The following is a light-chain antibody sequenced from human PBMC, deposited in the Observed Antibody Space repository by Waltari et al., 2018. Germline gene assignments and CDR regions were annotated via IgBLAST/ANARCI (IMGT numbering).Light chain of an antibody. CDR1: QSITNW. V-gene: IGKV1-5*03. CDR3: QQYENYWT. J-gene: IGKJ1*01. CDR2: KAS. Sequence: DLQMTQSPSTLSASVGDRVTITCRASQSITNWLAWYQQQPGKAPKLLIYKASNLESGVPSRFSGSGSGTEFTLTISSRQPDDFATYYCQQYENYWTFGQGTKVESK.